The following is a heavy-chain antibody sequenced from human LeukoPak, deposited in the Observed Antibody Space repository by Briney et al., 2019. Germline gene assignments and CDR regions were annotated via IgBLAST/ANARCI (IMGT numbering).Heavy chain of an antibody. J-gene: IGHJ4*02. CDR3: AKAYGGIYCSSTSCLPVY. Sequence: ASVKVSCKASGYTFSGYYMHWVRQAPGQGLEWMGWINPNSGGTNYAQKFQGRVTMTRDTSISTAYMELSRLRSDDTAVYYCAKAYGGIYCSSTSCLPVYWGQGTLVTVSS. CDR1: GYTFSGYY. CDR2: INPNSGGT. D-gene: IGHD2-2*01. V-gene: IGHV1-2*02.